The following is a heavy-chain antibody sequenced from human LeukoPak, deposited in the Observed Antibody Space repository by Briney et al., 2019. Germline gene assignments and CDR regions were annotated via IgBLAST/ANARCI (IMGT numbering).Heavy chain of an antibody. CDR2: MSYDGGHK. CDR3: AKGQLVDYGMDV. V-gene: IGHV3-30*18. CDR1: GFTFSSYA. Sequence: GRSLRLSCAAPGFTFSSYAMHWVRQAPGKGLEWVAVMSYDGGHKYYADSVKGRFTISRDNSKNTLYLQMNSLRAEDTAVYYCAKGQLVDYGMDVWGQGTTVTVSS. J-gene: IGHJ6*02. D-gene: IGHD2-15*01.